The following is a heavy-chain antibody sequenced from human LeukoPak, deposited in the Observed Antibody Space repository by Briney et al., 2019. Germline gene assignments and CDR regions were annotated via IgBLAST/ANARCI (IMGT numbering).Heavy chain of an antibody. D-gene: IGHD3-10*01. V-gene: IGHV3-7*04. CDR3: AKGFGEFS. CDR2: INQDGSGK. Sequence: GGSLRLSCEASGFTFGEYFMSWVRQAPGKGLEWVANINQDGSGKYYVDSVKGRFTISRDNAKKSLYLQMNSLRAEDTAVYYFAKGFGEFSWGQGTLVTVSS. CDR1: GFTFGEYF. J-gene: IGHJ5*02.